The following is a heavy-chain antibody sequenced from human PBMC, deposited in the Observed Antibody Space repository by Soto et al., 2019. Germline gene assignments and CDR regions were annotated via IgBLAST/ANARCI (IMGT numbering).Heavy chain of an antibody. CDR3: AGWLYCSGGSCYPSGFDY. CDR1: GGTFSSYA. D-gene: IGHD2-15*01. Sequence: QVQLVQSGAEVKKPGSSVKVSCKASGGTFSSYAISWVRQAPGQGLEWMGGIIPIFGTANYAQKFQGRVTITADESTSTAYMELSSLRCEDTAVYYCAGWLYCSGGSCYPSGFDYWGQGTLVTVSS. CDR2: IIPIFGTA. J-gene: IGHJ4*02. V-gene: IGHV1-69*01.